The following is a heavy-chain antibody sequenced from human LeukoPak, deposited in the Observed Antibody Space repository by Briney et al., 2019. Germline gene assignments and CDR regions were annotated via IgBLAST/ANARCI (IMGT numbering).Heavy chain of an antibody. D-gene: IGHD3-9*01. Sequence: SETLSLTCTVSGGSISTYSWGWIRQPPGKGLEWIGYIYYSGNTNYNPSLKSRVTISVDTSKNQFSLKLSSVTAADTAVYYCARVRLVGYDILTGYYSFDYWGQGTLVTVSS. V-gene: IGHV4-59*01. CDR2: IYYSGNT. CDR1: GGSISTYS. J-gene: IGHJ4*02. CDR3: ARVRLVGYDILTGYYSFDY.